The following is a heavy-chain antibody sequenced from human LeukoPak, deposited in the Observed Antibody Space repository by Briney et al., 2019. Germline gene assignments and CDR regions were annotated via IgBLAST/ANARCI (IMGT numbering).Heavy chain of an antibody. CDR3: ARRLIAAALRGAFDI. J-gene: IGHJ3*02. CDR1: GYSFTSYW. D-gene: IGHD6-13*01. Sequence: GESLKISCKGSGYSFTSYWIGWVRQMPGKGLEWMGIIYPGDSDTRYSPSFQGQVTISADKSISTAYLHWSSLKASDTAIYYCARRLIAAALRGAFDIWGQGTMVTVSS. CDR2: IYPGDSDT. V-gene: IGHV5-51*01.